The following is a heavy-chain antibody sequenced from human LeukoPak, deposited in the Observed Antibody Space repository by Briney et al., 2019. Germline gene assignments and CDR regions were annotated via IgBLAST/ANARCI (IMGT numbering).Heavy chain of an antibody. J-gene: IGHJ6*03. CDR3: ARRQAVTPYYYYYYYMDV. D-gene: IGHD2-15*01. V-gene: IGHV4-34*01. CDR2: IHHSGST. Sequence: SETLSLTRAVYGGSFSGYYWSWIRQPPGKGLEWIGEIHHSGSTNYNTYLKSRVTISVDTFKNQFSLKLSSVTAADTAVYYCARRQAVTPYYYYYYYMDVWGKGTTVTVSS. CDR1: GGSFSGYY.